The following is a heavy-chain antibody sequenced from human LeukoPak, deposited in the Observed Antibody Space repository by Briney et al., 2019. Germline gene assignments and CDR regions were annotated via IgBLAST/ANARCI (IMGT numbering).Heavy chain of an antibody. D-gene: IGHD5-12*01. CDR2: ISGSGGST. V-gene: IGHV3-23*01. CDR1: GFTFSSYA. CDR3: ARDDGGYGPFDY. J-gene: IGHJ4*02. Sequence: GGSLRLSCAASGFTFSSYAMSWVRQAPGKGLEWVSGISGSGGSTDYADSVKGRFTISRDNSKNTLYLQMNSLRAEDTAVYYCARDDGGYGPFDYWGQGTLVTVSS.